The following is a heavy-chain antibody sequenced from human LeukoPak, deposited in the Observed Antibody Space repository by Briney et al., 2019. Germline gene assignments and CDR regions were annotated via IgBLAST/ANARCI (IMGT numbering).Heavy chain of an antibody. V-gene: IGHV3-21*01. CDR1: GFTFSSYS. D-gene: IGHD4-17*01. Sequence: ESGGSLRLSCAASGFTFSSYSMNWVRQAPGKGLEWVSSISSSSSYIYYADSVKGRFTISRDNAKNSLYLQMNSLRAEDTAVYYCATPGRYGDGFDYWGQGTLVTVSS. CDR3: ATPGRYGDGFDY. CDR2: ISSSSSYI. J-gene: IGHJ4*02.